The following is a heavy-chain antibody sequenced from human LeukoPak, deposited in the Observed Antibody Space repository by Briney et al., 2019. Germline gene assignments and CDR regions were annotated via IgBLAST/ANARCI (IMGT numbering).Heavy chain of an antibody. Sequence: PGGSLRLSCAASGFTFSSYSMNWVRQAPGKGLEWVSSISSSSSYIYYADSVKGRFTISRDNAKKSLYLQMNSLRAEDTAVYYCASTLHVVVPAAIGYFDYWGQGTLVTVSS. CDR2: ISSSSSYI. D-gene: IGHD2-2*02. V-gene: IGHV3-21*01. CDR1: GFTFSSYS. J-gene: IGHJ4*02. CDR3: ASTLHVVVPAAIGYFDY.